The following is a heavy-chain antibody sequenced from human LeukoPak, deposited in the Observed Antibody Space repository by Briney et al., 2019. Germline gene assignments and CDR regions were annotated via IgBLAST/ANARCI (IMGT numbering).Heavy chain of an antibody. CDR2: ISPDGSAE. Sequence: RGSLRLSCVASGFAFSSYWMSWVRQAPGKGLGLVANISPDGSAEDYVDSVRGRFAISRDNAKRSLYLQMNSLSPEDTAVYYCANQAYSQFDYWGQGTLVSVSS. CDR1: GFAFSSYW. J-gene: IGHJ4*02. V-gene: IGHV3-7*01. CDR3: ANQAYSQFDY. D-gene: IGHD4-11*01.